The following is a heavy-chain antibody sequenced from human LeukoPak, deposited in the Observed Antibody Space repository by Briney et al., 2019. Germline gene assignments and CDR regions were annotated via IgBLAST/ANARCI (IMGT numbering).Heavy chain of an antibody. Sequence: GGSLRLSCAASGFTFSSYGMSWVRQAPGKGLEWVSAISGSGGSTYYADSVKGRFTISRDNSKNTLYLQMNSLRAEDTAVYYCASGDYGDYVDYWGQGTLVTVSS. CDR1: GFTFSSYG. D-gene: IGHD4-17*01. J-gene: IGHJ4*02. CDR2: ISGSGGST. CDR3: ASGDYGDYVDY. V-gene: IGHV3-23*01.